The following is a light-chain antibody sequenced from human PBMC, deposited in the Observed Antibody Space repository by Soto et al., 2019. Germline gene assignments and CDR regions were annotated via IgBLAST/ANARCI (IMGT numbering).Light chain of an antibody. J-gene: IGLJ2*01. CDR2: RNH. Sequence: QPVLTQSPSVSVTPAQRVTISCSGSRPNIGSNLVSWYQQLPGTAPTLLIWRNHQRPSGVPDRFSGSKSGTSASLAISGPQYEDEGDYYCAAWDDSLRAVVFGGGTKLTVL. V-gene: IGLV1-44*01. CDR1: RPNIGSNL. CDR3: AAWDDSLRAVV.